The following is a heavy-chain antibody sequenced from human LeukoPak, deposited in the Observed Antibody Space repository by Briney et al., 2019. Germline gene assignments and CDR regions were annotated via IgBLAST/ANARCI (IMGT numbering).Heavy chain of an antibody. V-gene: IGHV5-51*01. CDR2: IYPGDSDT. CDR1: GYSFTSYW. J-gene: IGHJ4*02. CDR3: ARPPGYSYGQDSGDY. Sequence: GGALQISCKGSGYSFTSYWIGGVRQMPGEGLEWMGIIYPGDSDTRYSPSLQGQVTISADKSSSTAYLQWSSLKASDTAMYYCARPPGYSYGQDSGDYWGQGTLVTVSS. D-gene: IGHD5-18*01.